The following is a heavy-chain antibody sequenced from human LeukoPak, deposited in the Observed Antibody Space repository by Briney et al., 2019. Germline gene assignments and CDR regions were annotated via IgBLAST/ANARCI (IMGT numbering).Heavy chain of an antibody. CDR1: GLTFSSYG. V-gene: IGHV3-23*01. CDR2: IRGSETT. Sequence: PGGSLRLSCAASGLTFSSYGLSWVRQAPGKGLEWVSRIRGSETTYYADSVKGRFTISRDNSKNTLFLQMNSLRAEDTALYYCGKSSGGDYLQYFDSWGQGTLVTVSS. CDR3: GKSSGGDYLQYFDS. J-gene: IGHJ4*02. D-gene: IGHD2-21*02.